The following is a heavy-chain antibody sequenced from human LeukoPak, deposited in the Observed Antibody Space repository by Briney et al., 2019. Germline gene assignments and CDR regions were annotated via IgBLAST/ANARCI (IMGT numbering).Heavy chain of an antibody. CDR3: ARVLTEGYCSSTSCYLSGAFDI. Sequence: ASVKVPCKASGYTFTGHYMHWVRQAPGQGLEWMGWINPNSGGTNYAQKFQSRVTMTRDTSISTAHMELSRLRSDDTAVYYCARVLTEGYCSSTSCYLSGAFDIWGQGTMVTVSS. D-gene: IGHD2-2*01. CDR2: INPNSGGT. V-gene: IGHV1-2*02. J-gene: IGHJ3*02. CDR1: GYTFTGHY.